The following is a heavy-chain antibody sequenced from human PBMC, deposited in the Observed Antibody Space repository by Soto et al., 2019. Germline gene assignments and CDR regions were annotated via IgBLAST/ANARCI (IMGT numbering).Heavy chain of an antibody. CDR3: ARAVYSNHVY. V-gene: IGHV4-31*03. J-gene: IGHJ4*02. Sequence: QVQLQESGPGLVKPSQTLSLTCTVSGASISSGSYYWSWIRQLPGKGLEWIGYISNSGSTYYNPSLKSRVTISVDTSKNQFSLRVSSVTAADTAVYYCARAVYSNHVYCGQGTLLTVSS. CDR2: ISNSGST. CDR1: GASISSGSYY. D-gene: IGHD4-4*01.